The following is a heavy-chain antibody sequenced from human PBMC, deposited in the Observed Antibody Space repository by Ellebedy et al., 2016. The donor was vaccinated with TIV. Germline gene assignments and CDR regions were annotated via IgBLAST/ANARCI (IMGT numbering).Heavy chain of an antibody. CDR3: AAYYGGRFDY. D-gene: IGHD4-23*01. V-gene: IGHV4-59*01. Sequence: MPSETLSLTCNVSGGSISTFYWSWIRQPPGKGLEFIGYIYYIGITNYNPSLESRVAISIDTFENQFSLRLSSVTAADTAVYYCAAYYGGRFDYWGQGTLVTVSS. CDR2: IYYIGIT. J-gene: IGHJ4*02. CDR1: GGSISTFY.